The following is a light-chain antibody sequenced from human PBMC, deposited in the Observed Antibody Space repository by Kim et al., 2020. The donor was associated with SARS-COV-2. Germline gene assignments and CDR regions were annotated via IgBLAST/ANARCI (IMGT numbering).Light chain of an antibody. Sequence: LSPGERATPSCRARQSVSSNYVAWYQQKPGQTPRLLIYGASSRATGIPDRFSGSGSGTDFTLTISRLEPEDFAVYYCQQYGSSPRFGGGTKVDIK. J-gene: IGKJ4*01. CDR3: QQYGSSPR. CDR1: QSVSSNY. V-gene: IGKV3-20*01. CDR2: GAS.